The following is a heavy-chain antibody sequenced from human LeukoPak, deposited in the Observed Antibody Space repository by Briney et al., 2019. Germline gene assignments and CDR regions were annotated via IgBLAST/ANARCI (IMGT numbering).Heavy chain of an antibody. CDR1: GFTFSSYA. CDR2: ISVSGGST. D-gene: IGHD3-16*02. CDR3: AKDVRSPLPPGIDY. J-gene: IGHJ4*02. V-gene: IGHV3-23*01. Sequence: GGSLRLSCAVSGFTFSSYAMNWVRQAPGKGLEWVSAISVSGGSTYYADSVKGRFTISRDNSKNTLYLQMNSLRAEDTAVYYCAKDVRSPLPPGIDYWGQGTLVTVSS.